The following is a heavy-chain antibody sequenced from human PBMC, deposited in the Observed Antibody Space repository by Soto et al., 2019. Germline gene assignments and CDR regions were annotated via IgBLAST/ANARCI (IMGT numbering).Heavy chain of an antibody. J-gene: IGHJ4*02. V-gene: IGHV1-18*01. CDR1: GYTFTSYG. CDR3: ARGIYVHDSSGLDY. D-gene: IGHD3-22*01. CDR2: ISAYNGNT. Sequence: ASVKVSCKASGYTFTSYGISWVRQAPGQGLEWMGWISAYNGNTNYAQKLQGRVTMTTDTSTSTAYMELRSLRSDDTSVYYCARGIYVHDSSGLDYWGQGTLVTVSS.